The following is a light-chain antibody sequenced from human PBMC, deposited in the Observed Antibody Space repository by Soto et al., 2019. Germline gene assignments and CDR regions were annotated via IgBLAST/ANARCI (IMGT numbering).Light chain of an antibody. Sequence: QSALTQPASVSGSPGQSITISCTGTSSDIGGYNYVSWYQQHPGKAPKLMIYDVSNRPSGVSNRFSGSKSGNTASLTISGLQAEDEADYYCHSYTSISTLVVFGGGTKLTVL. CDR1: SSDIGGYNY. J-gene: IGLJ2*01. V-gene: IGLV2-14*01. CDR2: DVS. CDR3: HSYTSISTLVV.